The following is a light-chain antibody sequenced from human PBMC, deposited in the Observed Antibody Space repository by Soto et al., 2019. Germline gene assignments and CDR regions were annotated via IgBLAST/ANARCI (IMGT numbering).Light chain of an antibody. CDR3: QQYGSSPLT. CDR1: QSVSRY. Sequence: EIVLTQSPATLSLSPGERATLSCRASQSVSRYLAWYQQKPGQAPRLLIYDTSKRATGIPARFSGSGPGTDFTLTIRRLGPEDFAVYYCQQYGSSPLTFGQGTRLVIK. V-gene: IGKV3-20*01. J-gene: IGKJ5*01. CDR2: DTS.